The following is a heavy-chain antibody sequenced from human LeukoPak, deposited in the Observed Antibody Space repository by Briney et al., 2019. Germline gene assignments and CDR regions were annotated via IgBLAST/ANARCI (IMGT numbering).Heavy chain of an antibody. CDR1: GGTFSSYA. CDR2: IIPILGIA. J-gene: IGHJ5*02. V-gene: IGHV1-69*04. Sequence: ASVKVSCKASGGTFSSYAISWVRQAPGQGLEWMGRIIPILGIANYAQKFQGRVTITADKSTSTAYMELSSLRSEDTAVYYCARVGIAAAAAGFDPWGQRNLVTVSS. D-gene: IGHD6-13*01. CDR3: ARVGIAAAAAGFDP.